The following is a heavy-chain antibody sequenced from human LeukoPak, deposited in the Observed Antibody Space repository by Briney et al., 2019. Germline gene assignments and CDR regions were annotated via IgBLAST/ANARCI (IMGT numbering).Heavy chain of an antibody. CDR2: ISSSGNTI. CDR1: GFTFGSYE. V-gene: IGHV3-48*03. Sequence: GGSLRLSCTASGFTFGSYEMNWVRQAPGKGLEWVSYISSSGNTIYYADSVKGRFTISRDNAKHSLYLQMNSLRAEDTAVYYCTRDLDGSGSYNWFDPWGQGTLVTVSS. CDR3: TRDLDGSGSYNWFDP. J-gene: IGHJ5*02. D-gene: IGHD3-10*01.